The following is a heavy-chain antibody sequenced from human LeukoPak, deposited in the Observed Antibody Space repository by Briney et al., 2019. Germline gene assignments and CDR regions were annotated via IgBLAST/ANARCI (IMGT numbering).Heavy chain of an antibody. CDR1: GFTSSSYA. V-gene: IGHV3-30-3*01. CDR3: ARTTLQEWELPTYYFDY. J-gene: IGHJ4*02. CDR2: ISYDGSNK. D-gene: IGHD1-26*01. Sequence: GGSLRLSCAASGFTSSSYAMPWVRQAPGKGLEWVAVISYDGSNKYYADSVKGRFTISRDNSKNTLYLQMNSLRAEDTAVYYCARTTLQEWELPTYYFDYWGQGTLVTVSS.